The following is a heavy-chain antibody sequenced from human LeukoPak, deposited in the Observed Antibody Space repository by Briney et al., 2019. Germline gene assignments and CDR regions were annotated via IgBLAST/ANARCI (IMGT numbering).Heavy chain of an antibody. Sequence: SQTLSLTCAVSGGSISSGGYSWSWIRQPPGKGLEWIGYIYYSGSTNYNPSLKSRVTISLDTSKNQFSLNLSSVTAADTAVYYCARGDGYNFYYWGQGTLVTVSS. CDR3: ARGDGYNFYY. CDR1: GGSISSGGYS. J-gene: IGHJ4*02. CDR2: IYYSGST. D-gene: IGHD5-24*01. V-gene: IGHV4-61*08.